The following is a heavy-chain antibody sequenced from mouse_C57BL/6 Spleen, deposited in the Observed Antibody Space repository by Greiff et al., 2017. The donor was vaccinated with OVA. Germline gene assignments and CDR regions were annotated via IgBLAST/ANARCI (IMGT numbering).Heavy chain of an antibody. CDR2: INPGSGGT. CDR1: GYAFTNYL. J-gene: IGHJ1*03. Sequence: VQLKESGAELVRPGTSVKVSCKASGYAFTNYLIEWVKQRPGQGLEWIGVINPGSGGTNYNEKFKGKATLTADKSSSTAYMQLSSLTSEDSAVYFCARSGYYSNSGYFDVWGTGTTVTVSS. CDR3: ARSGYYSNSGYFDV. D-gene: IGHD2-5*01. V-gene: IGHV1-54*01.